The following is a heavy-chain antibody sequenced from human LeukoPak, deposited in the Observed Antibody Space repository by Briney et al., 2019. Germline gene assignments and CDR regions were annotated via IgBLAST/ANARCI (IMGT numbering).Heavy chain of an antibody. D-gene: IGHD6-13*01. CDR2: IRYDGSNK. Sequence: GGSLRLSCAASGFTFSSYGMHWVRQAPGKGLEWVAFIRYDGSNKYYADSVKGRFTISRDNSKNTLYLQMNGLRAEDTAVYYCAKLSSSWYKDYWGQGTLVTVSS. J-gene: IGHJ4*02. CDR1: GFTFSSYG. V-gene: IGHV3-30*02. CDR3: AKLSSSWYKDY.